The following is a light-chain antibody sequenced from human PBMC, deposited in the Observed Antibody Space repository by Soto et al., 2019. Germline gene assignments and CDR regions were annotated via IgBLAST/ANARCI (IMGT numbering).Light chain of an antibody. CDR2: DVN. J-gene: IGLJ1*01. CDR3: SSYTSTTTDV. Sequence: QSALNQPASVSGSPGQSITISCTGTSSDVGGYNYVSWYQQHPGKAPKLIIYDVNNRPSGVSDRFSGFKSGNTASLTISGRQIEDEADYYCSSYTSTTTDVFGTGTKVTVL. CDR1: SSDVGGYNY. V-gene: IGLV2-14*01.